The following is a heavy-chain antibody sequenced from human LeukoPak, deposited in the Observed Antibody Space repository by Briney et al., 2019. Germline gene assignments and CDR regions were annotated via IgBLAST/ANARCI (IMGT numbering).Heavy chain of an antibody. CDR2: ISGSGGST. J-gene: IGHJ4*02. V-gene: IGHV3-23*01. Sequence: QPGGSLRLSCAASGFTFSSYAMSWVRQAPGKGLEWVSAISGSGGSTYYADSVKGRFTISRDNSKNTLYLQMNSLRAEDTAVYYCANWVGFSNWNLLRRYYFDYWGQGTLVTVSS. D-gene: IGHD1-1*01. CDR3: ANWVGFSNWNLLRRYYFDY. CDR1: GFTFSSYA.